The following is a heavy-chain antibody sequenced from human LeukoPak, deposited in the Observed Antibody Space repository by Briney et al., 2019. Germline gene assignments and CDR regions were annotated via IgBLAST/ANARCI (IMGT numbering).Heavy chain of an antibody. CDR1: GGSISSSNW. J-gene: IGHJ5*02. D-gene: IGHD3-10*01. CDR3: ARVTNGAWFHL. Sequence: SGTLSLTCAGSGGSISSSNWWTWGRPPPGKGVEGIGEFYHSGSTNYRPSLKRRVTISVDTSKTQFSLKLSSVTAADTAVYYCARVTNGAWFHLWGQGTLVTVSS. CDR2: FYHSGST. V-gene: IGHV4-4*02.